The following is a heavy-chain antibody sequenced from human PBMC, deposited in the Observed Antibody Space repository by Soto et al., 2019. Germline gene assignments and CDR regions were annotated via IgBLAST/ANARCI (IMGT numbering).Heavy chain of an antibody. CDR1: GYTFTGYY. D-gene: IGHD1-7*01. V-gene: IGHV1-2*04. Sequence: GASVKVSCKASGYTFTGYYMHWVRQAPGQGFEWMGWINPNSGGTNYAQKFQGWVTTTRDTSISTAYMELSRLRSDDTAVYYCARVPIMELYYYYYGMDVWGQGTSVSVSS. CDR3: ARVPIMELYYYYYGMDV. J-gene: IGHJ6*02. CDR2: INPNSGGT.